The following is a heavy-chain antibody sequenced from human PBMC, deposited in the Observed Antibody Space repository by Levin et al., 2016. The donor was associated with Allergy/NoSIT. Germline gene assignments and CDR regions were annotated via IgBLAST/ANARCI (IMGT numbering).Heavy chain of an antibody. J-gene: IGHJ4*02. CDR3: VRYQQLSEFRAY. CDR1: GLTFSSSS. D-gene: IGHD3-10*01. Sequence: GESLKISCEVSGLTFSSSSMSWVRQAPGKGLEWVSVIDHNGGNIHYADSVKGRFTISRDNSRNTLYLQMTSLRVGDTAVYFCVRYQQLSEFRAYWGQGVQVTVS. V-gene: IGHV3-23*01. CDR2: IDHNGGNI.